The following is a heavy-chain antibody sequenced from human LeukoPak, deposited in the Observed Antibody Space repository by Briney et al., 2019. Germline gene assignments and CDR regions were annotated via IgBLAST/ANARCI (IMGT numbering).Heavy chain of an antibody. J-gene: IGHJ3*02. CDR1: GFTFSSYS. CDR2: ISSSGTYV. CDR3: ARASSKQLAGYLPDGFDI. Sequence: GSLRLSCAASGFTFSSYSMNWVRQAPGKGREWVSSISSSGTYVYYADSVKGRFTISRDNAKTSLSLQMNSLRADDAAVYYCARASSKQLAGYLPDGFDIWGQGTMVTVSS. D-gene: IGHD3-9*01. V-gene: IGHV3-21*01.